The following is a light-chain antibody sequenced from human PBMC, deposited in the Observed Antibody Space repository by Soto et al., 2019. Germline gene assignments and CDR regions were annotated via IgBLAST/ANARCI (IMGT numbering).Light chain of an antibody. CDR2: KAS. CDR3: QQYNSYLYT. V-gene: IGKV1-5*03. J-gene: IGKJ2*01. CDR1: QSISTW. Sequence: DIQMTQSPSTLSASVGDRVTITCRASQSISTWLAWYQQKPGKAPKLLIYKASSLESGVPSRFSGSGSETEFTLTISSLQPDDFATYYCQQYNSYLYTFGQGTKLEIK.